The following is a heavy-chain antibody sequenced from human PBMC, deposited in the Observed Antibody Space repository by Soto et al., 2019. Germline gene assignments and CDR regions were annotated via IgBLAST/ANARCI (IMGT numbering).Heavy chain of an antibody. CDR2: ISYDGSNK. CDR3: ARDYVWGSYRQPCGMDV. D-gene: IGHD3-16*02. CDR1: GFTFSSYA. V-gene: IGHV3-30-3*01. J-gene: IGHJ6*02. Sequence: QVQLVESGGGVVQPGRSLRLSCAASGFTFSSYAMHWVRQAPGKGLEWVAVISYDGSNKYYADSVKGRFTISRDNSKNTLYLQMNSLRAEDTAVYYCARDYVWGSYRQPCGMDVWGQGTTVTVSS.